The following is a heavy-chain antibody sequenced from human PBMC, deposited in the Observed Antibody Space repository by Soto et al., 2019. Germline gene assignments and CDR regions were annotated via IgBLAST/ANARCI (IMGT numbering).Heavy chain of an antibody. V-gene: IGHV1-69*02. Sequence: SVKVSCKASGGTFSSYTISWVRQAPGQGLEWMGRIIPILGIANYAQKFQGRVTITADKSTSTAYMELSSLRSEDTAVYYCARPRDAARWFGESPDDDDDPGAFDIWGQGTMVTVSS. J-gene: IGHJ3*02. D-gene: IGHD3-10*01. CDR1: GGTFSSYT. CDR2: IIPILGIA. CDR3: ARPRDAARWFGESPDDDDDPGAFDI.